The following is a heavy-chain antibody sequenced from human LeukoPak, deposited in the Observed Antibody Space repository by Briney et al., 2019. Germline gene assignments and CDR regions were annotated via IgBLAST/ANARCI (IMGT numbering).Heavy chain of an antibody. Sequence: GGSLRLSCTASGFTFGDYAMTWFRQAPGKGLEWVGFIRSKTYGGTTEYAASVKGRFTISRDDSKSLAYLQVNSLKTEDTAVYYCSRFATRYAYYFDYWGQGTLVTVSS. CDR3: SRFATRYAYYFDY. CDR1: GFTFGDYA. J-gene: IGHJ4*02. CDR2: IRSKTYGGTT. D-gene: IGHD2/OR15-2a*01. V-gene: IGHV3-49*03.